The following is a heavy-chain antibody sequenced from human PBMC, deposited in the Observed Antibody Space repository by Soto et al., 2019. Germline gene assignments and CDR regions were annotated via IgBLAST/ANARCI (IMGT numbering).Heavy chain of an antibody. D-gene: IGHD3-22*01. CDR2: ISWNSGSI. CDR1: GFTFDDYA. V-gene: IGHV3-9*01. CDR3: AKGETLGYYDSSGYGSFDI. Sequence: TGGSLRLSCAASGFTFDDYAMHWVRQAPGKGLEWVSGISWNSGSIGYADSVKGRFTISRDNAKNSLYLQMNSLRAEDTALYYCAKGETLGYYDSSGYGSFDIWGQGTMVTVSS. J-gene: IGHJ3*02.